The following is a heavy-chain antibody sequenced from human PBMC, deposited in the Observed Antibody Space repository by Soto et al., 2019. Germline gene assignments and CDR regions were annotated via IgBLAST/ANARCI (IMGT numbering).Heavy chain of an antibody. Sequence: ASVKVSCKASGYTFTSYGISWVRQAPGQGLEWMGWISAYNGNTNYAQKLKGRVTMTTDTSTSTAYMELRSLRSDDTAVYYCARGLVDTAMVPAFDIWGQGTMVTVSS. J-gene: IGHJ3*02. D-gene: IGHD5-18*01. CDR3: ARGLVDTAMVPAFDI. CDR1: GYTFTSYG. CDR2: ISAYNGNT. V-gene: IGHV1-18*01.